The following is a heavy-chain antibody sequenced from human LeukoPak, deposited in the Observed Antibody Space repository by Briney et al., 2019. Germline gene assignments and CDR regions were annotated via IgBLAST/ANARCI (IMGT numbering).Heavy chain of an antibody. Sequence: ASVKVSCKASGYTFTGYYMHWVRQAPGQGLEWMGWINPNSGGTNYAQKSQGWVTMTRDTSISTAYMELSRLRSDDTAVYYCALVGEERSSSFDYWGQGTLVTVSS. D-gene: IGHD3-10*01. J-gene: IGHJ4*02. CDR2: INPNSGGT. V-gene: IGHV1-2*04. CDR3: ALVGEERSSSFDY. CDR1: GYTFTGYY.